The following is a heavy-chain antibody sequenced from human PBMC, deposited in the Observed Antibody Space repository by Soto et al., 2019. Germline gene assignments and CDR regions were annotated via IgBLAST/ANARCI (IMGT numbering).Heavy chain of an antibody. V-gene: IGHV1-3*01. J-gene: IGHJ4*02. CDR3: ARDIDGSGSYPLYYFDY. CDR1: GYTLTSYA. Sequence: ASVKVSCKASGYTLTSYAMHWVRQAPGQRLEWMGWINAGNGNTKYSQKFQGRVTITRDTSASTAYMELSSLRSEDTAVYYCARDIDGSGSYPLYYFDYWGQGTLVTVSS. D-gene: IGHD3-10*01. CDR2: INAGNGNT.